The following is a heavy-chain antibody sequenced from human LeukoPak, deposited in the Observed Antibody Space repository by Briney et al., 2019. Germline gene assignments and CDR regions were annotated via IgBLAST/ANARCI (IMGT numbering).Heavy chain of an antibody. J-gene: IGHJ4*02. V-gene: IGHV4-34*01. CDR1: GGSFSGYY. CDR3: ARGPHLGDIVVVPAAIDFDY. D-gene: IGHD2-2*01. CDR2: IHHSGSN. Sequence: KPSETLSLTSAVHGGSFSGYYWSTIRQPPRKGLEWIGEIHHSGSNNYNASLKSRVTISVDTSKNQFSLKLSSVTAADTAVYYYARGPHLGDIVVVPAAIDFDYWGQGTLVTVSS.